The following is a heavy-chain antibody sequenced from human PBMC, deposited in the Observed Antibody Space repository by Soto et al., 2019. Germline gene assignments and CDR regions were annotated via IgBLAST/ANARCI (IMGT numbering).Heavy chain of an antibody. CDR2: ISYLGTT. CDR3: ARQKLDVPAFFDY. D-gene: IGHD1-7*01. V-gene: IGHV4-39*01. J-gene: IGHJ4*02. CDR1: GDSISRGHYY. Sequence: SETLSLTCTVSGDSISRGHYYWTWIRQPPVKGLEWIASISYLGTTYYSPSLKSRVIKSIDTSRNQFSLKLTSVTAADTAMYFCARQKLDVPAFFDYWGQGIRVTVSS.